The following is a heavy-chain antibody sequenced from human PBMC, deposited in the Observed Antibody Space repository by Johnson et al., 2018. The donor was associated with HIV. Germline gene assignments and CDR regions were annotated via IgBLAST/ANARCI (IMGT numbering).Heavy chain of an antibody. CDR2: IKQDGSEK. CDR1: GFTLSSYW. D-gene: IGHD4-23*01. Sequence: MLFVESGGGVVQPGRSLRLSCAASGFTLSSYWMSWVRQAPGKGLEWVANIKQDGSEKYYGDSVKGRFTISRDNAKNSLYLQMNSLRAEDTAVYYCARDFPPQRVTTVVTERLGAFDIWGQGTMVTVSS. CDR3: ARDFPPQRVTTVVTERLGAFDI. V-gene: IGHV3-7*01. J-gene: IGHJ3*02.